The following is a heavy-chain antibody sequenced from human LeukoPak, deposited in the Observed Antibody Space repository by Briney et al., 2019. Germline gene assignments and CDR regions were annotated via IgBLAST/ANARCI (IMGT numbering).Heavy chain of an antibody. CDR3: ARGGSAYPPRAFDI. V-gene: IGHV3-30-3*01. D-gene: IGHD1-26*01. Sequence: PGGSLRLSCAASGFIFTNYFMSWVRQAPGKGLEWVAVISYDGSNKYYADSVKGRFTISRDNSKNTLYLQMNSLRAEDTAVYYCARGGSAYPPRAFDIWGQGTMVTVSS. J-gene: IGHJ3*02. CDR2: ISYDGSNK. CDR1: GFIFTNYF.